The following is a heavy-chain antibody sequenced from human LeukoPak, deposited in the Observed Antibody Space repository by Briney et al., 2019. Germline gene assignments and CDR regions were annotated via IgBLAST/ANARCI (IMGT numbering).Heavy chain of an antibody. V-gene: IGHV1-18*01. J-gene: IGHJ5*02. CDR3: ARGGPSDYGVFNWFDP. CDR2: ISAYNGNT. D-gene: IGHD4-17*01. CDR1: GYTFTSYG. Sequence: ASVKVSCKASGYTFTSYGISWVRQAPGQGLEWMGWISAYNGNTNYAQELQGRVTMTTDTSTSTAYMELRSLRSDDTAVYYCARGGPSDYGVFNWFDPWGQGTLVTVSS.